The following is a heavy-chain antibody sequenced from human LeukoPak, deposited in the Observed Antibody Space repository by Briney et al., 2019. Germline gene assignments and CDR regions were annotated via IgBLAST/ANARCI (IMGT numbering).Heavy chain of an antibody. J-gene: IGHJ4*02. CDR2: ISYSGST. V-gene: IGHV4-59*01. CDR1: GGSISNYY. D-gene: IGHD7-27*01. CDR3: ARKTGVTGEAFDY. Sequence: PSETLSLTCTVSGGSISNYYWSWIRQPPGKGLEWIGYISYSGSTNYNPSLKSRVTISVDTSKNQFSLKLRSVTTADTAVYYCARKTGVTGEAFDYWGQGTQVTVSS.